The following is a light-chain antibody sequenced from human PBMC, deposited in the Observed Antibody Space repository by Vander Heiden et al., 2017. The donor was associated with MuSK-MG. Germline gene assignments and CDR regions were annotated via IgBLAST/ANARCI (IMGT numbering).Light chain of an antibody. Sequence: DIEMTQSPPSLSASVGDRVTITCRASQDIYTHLSWFQQKAGKAPKPLIYAASSLRSGVPPKFSGSGSGTDFSLTISSLQPEDSATYYCQQYSRYPHTFGQGTRLEIK. J-gene: IGKJ5*01. CDR2: AAS. V-gene: IGKV1-16*02. CDR1: QDIYTH. CDR3: QQYSRYPHT.